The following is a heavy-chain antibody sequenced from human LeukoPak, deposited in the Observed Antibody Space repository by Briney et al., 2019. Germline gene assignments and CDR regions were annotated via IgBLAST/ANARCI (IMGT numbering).Heavy chain of an antibody. D-gene: IGHD5-18*01. CDR1: GGSITSGRYY. CDR3: ARTTEGGYTYGYFYYYYMDV. V-gene: IGHV4-61*01. J-gene: IGHJ6*03. CDR2: IHYSGST. Sequence: SETLSLTCTVSGGSITSGRYYWSWIRQPPGKGLEWIGYIHYSGSTNYNPSLKSRVTISVDTSKNQFSLKLSSVTAADTAVYYCARTTEGGYTYGYFYYYYMDVWGKGTTVTISS.